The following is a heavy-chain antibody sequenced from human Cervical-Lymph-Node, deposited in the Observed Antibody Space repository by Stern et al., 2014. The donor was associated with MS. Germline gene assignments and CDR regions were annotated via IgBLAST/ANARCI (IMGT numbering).Heavy chain of an antibody. V-gene: IGHV3-30*03. J-gene: IGHJ4*02. CDR2: ISFDAAKT. CDR1: GFAFSTYG. D-gene: IGHD6-19*01. CDR3: ARGSDWYPLDY. Sequence: VQLVESGGGVVQPGRSLRLSCSPSGFAFSTYGMHWVRQAPGKGLEWVALISFDAAKTYYADSVKGRFTISRDNPKNTLYLQMKSLRGEDTAVYYCARGSDWYPLDYWGQGTLVTVSS.